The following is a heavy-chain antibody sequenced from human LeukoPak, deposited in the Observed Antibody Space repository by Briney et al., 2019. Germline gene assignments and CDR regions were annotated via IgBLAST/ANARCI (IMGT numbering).Heavy chain of an antibody. CDR1: GGSISSGGYY. CDR3: ARDTSLGYCSSTSCYTGIQ. Sequence: PSETLSLTCTVSGGSISSGGYYWSWIRQHPGKGLGWIGYIYYSGSTYYNPSLRSRVTISVDTSKNQFSLKLSPVTAADTAVYYCARDTSLGYCSSTSCYTGIQWGQGTLVTVSS. J-gene: IGHJ4*02. V-gene: IGHV4-31*03. D-gene: IGHD2-2*02. CDR2: IYYSGST.